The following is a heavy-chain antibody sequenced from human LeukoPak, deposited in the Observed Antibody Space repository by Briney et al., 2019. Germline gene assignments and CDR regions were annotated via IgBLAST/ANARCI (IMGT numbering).Heavy chain of an antibody. V-gene: IGHV3-64*01. D-gene: IGHD3-3*01. Sequence: EGSLRLSCAASGFTFSSYAMHWVRQAPGKGLEYVSAISSNGGSTYYANSVKGRFTISRDNSKNTLYLQMGSLRAEDMAVYYCARGYDFWSGYWSHSDYWGQGTLVTVSS. J-gene: IGHJ4*02. CDR3: ARGYDFWSGYWSHSDY. CDR2: ISSNGGST. CDR1: GFTFSSYA.